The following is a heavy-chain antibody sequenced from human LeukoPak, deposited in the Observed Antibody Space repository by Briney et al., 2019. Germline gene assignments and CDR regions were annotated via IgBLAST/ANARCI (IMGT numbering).Heavy chain of an antibody. J-gene: IGHJ4*02. CDR2: ISTYNGNT. D-gene: IGHD2-15*01. CDR1: GYTFTSYG. CDR3: ARGNVAATLPAFDY. V-gene: IGHV1-18*01. Sequence: ASVKVSCKASGYTFTSYGISWVRQAPGQGLEWMGWISTYNGNTNYAQKLQGRVTMTADTSTSTAYMELRSLRSDDTAVYYCARGNVAATLPAFDYWGQGTLVTVSS.